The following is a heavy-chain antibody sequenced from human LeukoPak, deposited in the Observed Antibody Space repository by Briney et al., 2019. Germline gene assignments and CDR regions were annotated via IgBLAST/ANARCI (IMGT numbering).Heavy chain of an antibody. Sequence: ASVKVSCKASGYTFTSYGISWVRQAPGQGLEWMGWISAYNGNTNYAQKLQGRVTMTTDTSTSTAYMELRSLRSDDTAVYYCARDISLFGVVIILSPHYYYMDVWGKGTTVTVSS. V-gene: IGHV1-18*01. CDR3: ARDISLFGVVIILSPHYYYMDV. D-gene: IGHD3-3*01. CDR2: ISAYNGNT. CDR1: GYTFTSYG. J-gene: IGHJ6*03.